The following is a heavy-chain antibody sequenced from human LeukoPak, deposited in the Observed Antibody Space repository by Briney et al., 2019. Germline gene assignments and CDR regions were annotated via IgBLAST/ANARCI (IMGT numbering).Heavy chain of an antibody. V-gene: IGHV1-18*01. Sequence: ASVKVSCKASGYTFTSYGISWVRQAPGQGLEWMGWISAYNGNTNYAQKLQGRVTMTTDTSTSTAYMELRSLRSDDTAVYYCARDWPPYYYDSSGTEFDYWGQGTLVTVSS. CDR3: ARDWPPYYYDSSGTEFDY. J-gene: IGHJ4*02. CDR1: GYTFTSYG. CDR2: ISAYNGNT. D-gene: IGHD3-22*01.